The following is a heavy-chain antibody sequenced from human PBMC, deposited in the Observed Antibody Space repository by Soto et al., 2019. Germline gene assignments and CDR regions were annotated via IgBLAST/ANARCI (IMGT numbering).Heavy chain of an antibody. CDR1: GYSFTSYW. V-gene: IGHV5-51*01. CDR3: ARHLSRDYGYYFDN. J-gene: IGHJ4*02. D-gene: IGHD4-17*01. CDR2: IYPGDSDT. Sequence: GESLKISCKGSGYSFTSYWIGWVRQMPGKGLEWMGIIYPGDSDTRYSPSFQGQVTMSADKSISTAYLQWNSLRASDTAMYYCARHLSRDYGYYFDNWGPGTLVTVSS.